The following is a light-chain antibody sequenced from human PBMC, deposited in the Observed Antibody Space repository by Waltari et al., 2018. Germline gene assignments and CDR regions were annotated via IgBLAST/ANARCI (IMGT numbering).Light chain of an antibody. CDR2: DAS. Sequence: EIVLTQSPGTLSLSPGERASHSVGRYLAWYQQKPGQAPRLLIYDASTRATGIPDRFSGSGSGTDFSLTISRLESEDFAVYYCQKYVNLPATFGQGTKVEIK. V-gene: IGKV3-20*01. J-gene: IGKJ1*01. CDR1: HSVGRY. CDR3: QKYVNLPAT.